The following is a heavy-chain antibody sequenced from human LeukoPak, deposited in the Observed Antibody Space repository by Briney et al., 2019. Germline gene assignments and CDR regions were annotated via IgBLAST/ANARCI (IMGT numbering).Heavy chain of an antibody. D-gene: IGHD3-22*01. CDR1: GFTFSSYE. Sequence: PGGSLRLSCAASGFTFSSYEMNWVRQAPGKGLEWVSYISSSGSTIYYADSVKGRFTISRDDSKNTLYLQLNSLRAEDTAVYYCAKESESYDSSGSTFHYWGQGTLVTVSS. V-gene: IGHV3-48*03. J-gene: IGHJ4*02. CDR3: AKESESYDSSGSTFHY. CDR2: ISSSGSTI.